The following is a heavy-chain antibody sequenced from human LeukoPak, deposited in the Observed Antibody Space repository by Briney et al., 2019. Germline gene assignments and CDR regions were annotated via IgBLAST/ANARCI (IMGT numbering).Heavy chain of an antibody. CDR1: GYTFINYW. J-gene: IGHJ3*02. CDR3: ARLLTGDDAFDI. Sequence: GESLRISCQGSGYTFINYWISWVREMPGKGLEWVGRIDPTDSYTNYSPSFQGHVSISADKSISTAYLQWSSLKGSDTAMYYCARLLTGDDAFDIWGQGTMVTVSS. D-gene: IGHD7-27*01. V-gene: IGHV5-10-1*01. CDR2: IDPTDSYT.